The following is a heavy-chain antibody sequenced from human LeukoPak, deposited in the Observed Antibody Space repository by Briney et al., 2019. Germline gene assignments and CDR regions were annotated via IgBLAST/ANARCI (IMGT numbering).Heavy chain of an antibody. Sequence: GRSLRLSCAVSGFTFSGYAMHWVRQAPGKGLEWVAVISYDGSNKYYADSVKGRVTISRDKSKNTLYLQMNTLRPEDAAVYYCARGIAAAASDWFDPWGQGTLVTVSS. CDR2: ISYDGSNK. CDR3: ARGIAAAASDWFDP. J-gene: IGHJ5*02. V-gene: IGHV3-30-3*01. D-gene: IGHD6-13*01. CDR1: GFTFSGYA.